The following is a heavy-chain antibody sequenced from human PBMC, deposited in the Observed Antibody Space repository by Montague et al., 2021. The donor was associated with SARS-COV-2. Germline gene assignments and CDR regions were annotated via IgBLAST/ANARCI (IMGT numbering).Heavy chain of an antibody. D-gene: IGHD1-26*01. CDR2: ISSSSSYI. CDR3: ASDRGELHAADY. Sequence: SLRLPCAASGFTFSSYSMSWVRQAPGKGLEWVSSISSSSSYIYYADSVKGRFTISRDNAKNSLYLQMNSLRAEDTAVYYCASDRGELHAADYWGQGTLVTVSS. CDR1: GFTFSSYS. J-gene: IGHJ4*02. V-gene: IGHV3-21*01.